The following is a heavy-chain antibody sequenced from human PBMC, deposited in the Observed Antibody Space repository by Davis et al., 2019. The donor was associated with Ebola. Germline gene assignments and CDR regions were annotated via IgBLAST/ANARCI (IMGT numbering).Heavy chain of an antibody. CDR3: ARFKGSGTSEVFDC. V-gene: IGHV4-59*08. J-gene: IGHJ4*02. Sequence: SETLSLTCSISGVSISEDWWSWIRQPPGKGLEWIGLIHYSGRTTYNPSLKSRVSISVDMSKNQFSLKLTSATAADTAVYYCARFKGSGTSEVFDCWGQGTLVTVSS. D-gene: IGHD1-26*01. CDR1: GVSISEDW. CDR2: IHYSGRT.